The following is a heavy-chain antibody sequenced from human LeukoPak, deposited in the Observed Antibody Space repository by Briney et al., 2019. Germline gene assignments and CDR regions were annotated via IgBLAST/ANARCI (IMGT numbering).Heavy chain of an antibody. V-gene: IGHV6-1*01. Sequence: SQTLSLTCAISGDSVSSNNAAWNWIRQSPSRGLEWLGRTYYRSHWVYDYAGSVKGRITVNPDTSKNQFSLQLKSVIPEDTAVYYCGRELLRNYGMDVWGQGTTVTVSS. CDR2: TYYRSHWVY. J-gene: IGHJ6*02. D-gene: IGHD1-26*01. CDR3: GRELLRNYGMDV. CDR1: GDSVSSNNAA.